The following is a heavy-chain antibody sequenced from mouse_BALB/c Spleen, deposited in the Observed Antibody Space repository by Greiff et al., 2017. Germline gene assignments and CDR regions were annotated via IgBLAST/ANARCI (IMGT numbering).Heavy chain of an antibody. CDR2: INSDGGST. J-gene: IGHJ2*01. Sequence: EVQVVESGGGLVQPGESLKLSCESNEYEFPSHDMSWVRKTPEKRLELVAAINSDGGSTYYPDTMERRFIISRDNTKKTLYLQMSSLKSEDTAMYYCARLMVTAYYFDYWGQGTTLTVSS. CDR3: ARLMVTAYYFDY. V-gene: IGHV5-2*01. D-gene: IGHD2-1*01. CDR1: EYEFPSHD.